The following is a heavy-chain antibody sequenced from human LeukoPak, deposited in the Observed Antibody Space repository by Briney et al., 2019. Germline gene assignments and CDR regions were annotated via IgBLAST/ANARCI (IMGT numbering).Heavy chain of an antibody. CDR2: IIPIFCTA. CDR3: ARDPYGDYSGGWFDP. Sequence: SSVKVSCKAYGGTFSSYAISWVRQAPGQGLEWMGGIIPIFCTANYAQKFQGRVTITTDESTSTAYMELSSLRSEDTAVYYCARDPYGDYSGGWFDPWGQGTLVTVSS. J-gene: IGHJ5*02. CDR1: GGTFSSYA. D-gene: IGHD4-17*01. V-gene: IGHV1-69*05.